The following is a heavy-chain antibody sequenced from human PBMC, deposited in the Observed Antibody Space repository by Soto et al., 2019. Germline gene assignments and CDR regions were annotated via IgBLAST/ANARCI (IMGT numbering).Heavy chain of an antibody. V-gene: IGHV3-30*18. J-gene: IGHJ6*02. CDR3: AKVPAFTYYYDSSGSRGYYGMDV. Sequence: GGSLRLSCAASGFTFSSYGMHWVRQAPGKGLEWVAVISYDGSNKYYADSVKGRFTISRDNSKNTLYLQMNSLRAEDTAVYYCAKVPAFTYYYDSSGSRGYYGMDVWGQGTTVTVS. D-gene: IGHD3-22*01. CDR1: GFTFSSYG. CDR2: ISYDGSNK.